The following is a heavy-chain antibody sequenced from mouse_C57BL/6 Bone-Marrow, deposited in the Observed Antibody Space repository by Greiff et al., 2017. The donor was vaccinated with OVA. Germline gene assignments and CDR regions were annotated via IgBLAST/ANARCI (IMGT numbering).Heavy chain of an antibody. V-gene: IGHV1-82*01. Sequence: EPGPELVKPGASVKISCKASGYAFSSSWMNWVKQRPGKGLEWIGRIYPGDGDTNYNGKFKGKATLTADKSSSTAYMQLSSLTSEDSAVYVCARKGNTPEFADWGKGTLVTVSA. CDR3: ARKGNTPEFAD. CDR2: IYPGDGDT. D-gene: IGHD5-2*01. J-gene: IGHJ3*01. CDR1: GYAFSSSW.